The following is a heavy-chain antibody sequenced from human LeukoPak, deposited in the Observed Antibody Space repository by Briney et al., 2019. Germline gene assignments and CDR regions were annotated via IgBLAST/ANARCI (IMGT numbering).Heavy chain of an antibody. J-gene: IGHJ4*02. CDR1: GSTFSSYA. D-gene: IGHD3-22*01. V-gene: IGHV3-23*01. Sequence: PGGSLRLSCAASGSTFSSYAMSWVRQAPGKGLEWVSAISGSGGSTYYADSVKGRFTISRDNSKNTLYLQMNSLRAEDTAVYYCAKTLGRYYYDSSGYYSEIDFDYWGQGTLVTVSS. CDR3: AKTLGRYYYDSSGYYSEIDFDY. CDR2: ISGSGGST.